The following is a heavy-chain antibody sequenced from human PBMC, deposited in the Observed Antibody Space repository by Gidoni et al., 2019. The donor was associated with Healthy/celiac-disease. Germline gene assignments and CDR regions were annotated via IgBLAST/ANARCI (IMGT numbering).Heavy chain of an antibody. CDR1: GYSISRGYY. CDR3: ARLNYDSSGII. CDR2: SYHSGST. D-gene: IGHD3-22*01. Sequence: QVQLQESGPGLVKPSETLSLTCAVSGYSISRGYYWGWLRQPPGKGLEWIGSSYHSGSTYYNPSLKSRVTISVDTSKNQFSLKLSSVTAADTAVYYCARLNYDSSGIIWGQGTMVTVSS. J-gene: IGHJ3*02. V-gene: IGHV4-38-2*01.